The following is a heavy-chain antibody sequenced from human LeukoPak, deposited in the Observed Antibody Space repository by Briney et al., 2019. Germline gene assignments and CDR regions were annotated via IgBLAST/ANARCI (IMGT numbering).Heavy chain of an antibody. J-gene: IGHJ4*02. CDR3: ARDTKYAFDN. CDR2: ISYDGSNK. CDR1: GFTFSSYA. D-gene: IGHD2-2*01. Sequence: GVLRLYCAASGFTFSSYAMHWVRQAPGKGLEWVAVISYDGSNKYYADSVKGRFTISGDKAKNSVYLQMNSLRVEDTAVYYCARDTKYAFDNWGQGTLVTVSS. V-gene: IGHV3-30*04.